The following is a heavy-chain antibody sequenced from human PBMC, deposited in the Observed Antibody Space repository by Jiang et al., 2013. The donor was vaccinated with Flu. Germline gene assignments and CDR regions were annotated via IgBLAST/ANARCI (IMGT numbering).Heavy chain of an antibody. CDR3: ARSHCDGGSCYYLFDF. CDR2: IYYSGTT. J-gene: IGHJ4*02. D-gene: IGHD2-15*01. V-gene: IGHV4-39*07. CDR1: GGSISSSSNY. Sequence: ESGPGLVKPSETLSLTCTVSGGSISSSSNYWGWIRQPPGKGLEWIGNIYYSGTTYYNPSLKSRVTISVDTSKNLLSLRLNSLTTADTAVYYCARSHCDGGSCYYLFDFWGQGTLVTVSP.